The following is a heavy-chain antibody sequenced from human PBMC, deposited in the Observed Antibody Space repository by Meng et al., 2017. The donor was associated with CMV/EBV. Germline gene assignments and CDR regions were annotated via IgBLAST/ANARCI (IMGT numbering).Heavy chain of an antibody. CDR2: VNSNNDAT. V-gene: IGHV1-2*02. CDR3: VRSSGWSLFDY. CDR1: GFTFSDYY. J-gene: IGHJ4*02. D-gene: IGHD6-19*01. Sequence: QVLLVQAGAEMKKPGASVKVSCTTSGFTFSDYYIHWVRQAPGQGLEWMGWVNSNNDATNYARKFQGRVSMTRDTSISTAHMELSRLMSDDTAVYYCVRSSGWSLFDYWGQGTLVTVSS.